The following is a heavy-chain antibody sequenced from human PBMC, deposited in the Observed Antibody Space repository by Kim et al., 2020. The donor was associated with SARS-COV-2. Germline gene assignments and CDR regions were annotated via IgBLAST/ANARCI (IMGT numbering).Heavy chain of an antibody. CDR2: INPSGGST. V-gene: IGHV1-46*01. CDR3: VSSWNSAQGDY. Sequence: ASVKVSCKASGYTFTTYYVHWVRQAPGQGLEWIGRINPSGGSTRYAQDFQGRVTVTRDTSTSTVYMELSSLTSEDTAVYFCVSSWNSAQGDYWGQGTLVTVSS. D-gene: IGHD1-1*01. J-gene: IGHJ4*02. CDR1: GYTFTTYY.